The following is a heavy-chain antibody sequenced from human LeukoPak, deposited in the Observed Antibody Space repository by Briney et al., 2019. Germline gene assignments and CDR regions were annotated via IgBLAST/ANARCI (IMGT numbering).Heavy chain of an antibody. D-gene: IGHD2-15*01. Sequence: GGSLRLSCAASGFTFSSYGMHWVRQAPGKGLEWVAVIWHDGRNKYYADSVKGRFTISRDNSKNTLYLQMSSLRAEDTAVYYCARDRGSNDPIDYWGQGSLVTVSS. V-gene: IGHV3-33*01. J-gene: IGHJ4*02. CDR1: GFTFSSYG. CDR2: IWHDGRNK. CDR3: ARDRGSNDPIDY.